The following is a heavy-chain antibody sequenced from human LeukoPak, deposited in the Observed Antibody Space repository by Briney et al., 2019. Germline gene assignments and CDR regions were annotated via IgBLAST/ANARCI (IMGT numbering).Heavy chain of an antibody. CDR3: ARRVTMIVVVIWNWFDP. J-gene: IGHJ5*02. D-gene: IGHD3-22*01. CDR1: GGSFSGYY. Sequence: SETLSLTCAVYGGSFSGYYWSWIRQPPGKGLEWIGEINHSGSTNYNPSLKSRVTISVDTSKNQFSLKLSSVTAADTAVYYCARRVTMIVVVIWNWFDPWGQGTLVTDSS. V-gene: IGHV4-34*01. CDR2: INHSGST.